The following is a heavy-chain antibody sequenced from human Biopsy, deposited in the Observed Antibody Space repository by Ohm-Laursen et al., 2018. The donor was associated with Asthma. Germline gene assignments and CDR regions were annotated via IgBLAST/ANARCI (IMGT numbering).Heavy chain of an antibody. V-gene: IGHV1-69*01. CDR1: GGTFSNFA. CDR2: IMTVFGTT. D-gene: IGHD4-17*01. CDR3: ASDFPKDYVRYNFQF. Sequence: GSSVKVSCNAPGGTFSNFAISWVRQAPGQGLEWLGGIMTVFGTTNYAQKFQGRVTITADESTSTAYMEVTSLSSDDTAVYYCASDFPKDYVRYNFQFWGQGTLVTVSS. J-gene: IGHJ4*02.